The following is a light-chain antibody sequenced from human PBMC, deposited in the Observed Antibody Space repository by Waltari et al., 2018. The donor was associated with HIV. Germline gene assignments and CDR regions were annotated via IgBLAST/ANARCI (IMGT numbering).Light chain of an antibody. CDR1: GGSIGTFY. V-gene: IGLV6-57*01. J-gene: IGLJ1*01. Sequence: NFMLTQHHSVSGSPGKTLVISCTRNGGSIGTFYVQWYRQRPGSSPTTLIFENDRRPSGVPERFSGSIDSSSNSASLFISGLKTEDEADYYCQSYDDTTYVFGTGTKVTVL. CDR3: QSYDDTTYV. CDR2: END.